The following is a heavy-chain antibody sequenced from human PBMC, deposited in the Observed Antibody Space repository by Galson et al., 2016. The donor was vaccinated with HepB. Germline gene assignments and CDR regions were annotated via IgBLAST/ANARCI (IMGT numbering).Heavy chain of an antibody. CDR3: ARDGGSGSYLGSEYYGMDV. D-gene: IGHD3-10*01. V-gene: IGHV3-7*01. CDR1: GFDFSSRS. J-gene: IGHJ6*04. Sequence: SLRLSCAASGFDFSSRSMSWVRQAPGKGLEWVANTNKDVSEKYFADSVKGRFTISRDNAKNSLYLQMNSLRAEDTAVYYCARDGGSGSYLGSEYYGMDVWGKGTMVTVSS. CDR2: TNKDVSEK.